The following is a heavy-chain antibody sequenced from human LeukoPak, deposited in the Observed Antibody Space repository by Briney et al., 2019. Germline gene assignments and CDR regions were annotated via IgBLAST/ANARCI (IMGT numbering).Heavy chain of an antibody. Sequence: SSVKVSCKASGGTFSSYAISWVRQAPGQGLEWMGGIIPIFGTANYAQKFQCRVTITADESTSTAYMELSSLRSEDTAVYYCARDQGDYGDHRYFDYWGQGTLVTVSS. D-gene: IGHD4-17*01. CDR3: ARDQGDYGDHRYFDY. J-gene: IGHJ4*02. CDR1: GGTFSSYA. V-gene: IGHV1-69*01. CDR2: IIPIFGTA.